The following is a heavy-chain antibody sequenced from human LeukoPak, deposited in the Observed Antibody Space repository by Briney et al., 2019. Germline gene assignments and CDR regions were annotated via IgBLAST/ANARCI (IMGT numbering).Heavy chain of an antibody. CDR2: INPNSGGT. D-gene: IGHD1-1*01. Sequence: ASVKVSCKASGYTFTGYYMRWVRQAPGQGLEWMGWINPNSGGTNYAQKFQGWVTMTRDTSISTAYMELSRLRSDDTAVYYCARPNAGKNDAFDIWGQGTMVTVSS. J-gene: IGHJ3*02. V-gene: IGHV1-2*04. CDR3: ARPNAGKNDAFDI. CDR1: GYTFTGYY.